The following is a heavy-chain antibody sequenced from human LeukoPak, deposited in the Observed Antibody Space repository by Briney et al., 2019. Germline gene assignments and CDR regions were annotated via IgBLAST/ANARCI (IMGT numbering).Heavy chain of an antibody. V-gene: IGHV1-69-2*01. CDR1: GYTFTDYY. CDR2: VDPEDGET. Sequence: ASVKIFCKVCGYTFTDYYMHWVQQAPGKGLEWMGLVDPEDGETIYAEKFQGRVTITADTSTDTAYMELSSLRSEDTAVYYCATDPPLSPLGGSLQVAYWGQGTLVTVSS. CDR3: ATDPPLSPLGGSLQVAY. J-gene: IGHJ4*02. D-gene: IGHD1-26*01.